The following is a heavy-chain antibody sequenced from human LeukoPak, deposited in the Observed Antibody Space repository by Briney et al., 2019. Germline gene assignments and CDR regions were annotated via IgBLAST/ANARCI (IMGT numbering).Heavy chain of an antibody. J-gene: IGHJ3*02. CDR1: GDSVSSNSAA. CDR2: TYYRSKWYN. V-gene: IGHV6-1*01. Sequence: SQTLSLTCAISGDSVSSNSAAWNWIRQSPSRGLEWLGRTYYRSKWYNDYAVSVKSRITINPDTSKNQFSLQLNSVTPEDTAVYYSARVGPVRLLWFGELYGNAFDIWGQGTMVTVSS. CDR3: ARVGPVRLLWFGELYGNAFDI. D-gene: IGHD3-10*01.